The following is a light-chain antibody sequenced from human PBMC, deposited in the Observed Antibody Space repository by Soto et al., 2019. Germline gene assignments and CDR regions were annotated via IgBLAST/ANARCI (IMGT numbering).Light chain of an antibody. CDR2: GAS. CDR1: QSVSSSY. CDR3: QQYGNSRWT. J-gene: IGKJ1*01. V-gene: IGKV3-20*01. Sequence: EIVLTQSPGTLSLSPGERATLSCRVSQSVSSSYLAWYQQKPGQAPRLLIYGASSRATGIPDRFSGSGSGTDFTLTISRLEPEDFAVYYCQQYGNSRWTFGQGTKVEIK.